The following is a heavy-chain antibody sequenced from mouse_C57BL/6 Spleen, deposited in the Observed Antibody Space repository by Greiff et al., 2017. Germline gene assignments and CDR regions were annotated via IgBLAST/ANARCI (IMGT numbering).Heavy chain of an antibody. J-gene: IGHJ2*01. CDR2: IDPEDGDT. CDR3: TTFGYYGSSSYYFDY. CDR1: GFNIKDYY. D-gene: IGHD1-1*01. V-gene: IGHV14-1*01. Sequence: VQLQQSGAEFVRPGASVKLSCTASGFNIKDYYMHWVKQRPEQGLEWIGRIDPEDGDTESAPKFQGKATMTADTSSNTAYLQLSSLTSEDTAVYYCTTFGYYGSSSYYFDYWGQGTTLTVSS.